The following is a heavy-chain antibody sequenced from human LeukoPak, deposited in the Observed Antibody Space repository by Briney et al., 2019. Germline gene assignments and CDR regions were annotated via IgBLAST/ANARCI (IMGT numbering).Heavy chain of an antibody. CDR3: AAGVANYYDSSGYYA. CDR2: ISAYNGNT. D-gene: IGHD3-22*01. V-gene: IGHV1-18*01. Sequence: ASVKVSCKASGYTFTSYGISWVRQAPGQGLEWMGWISAYNGNTNYAQKLQGRVTMTTDTSTGTAYMELRSLRSDDTAVYYCAAGVANYYDSSGYYAWGQGTLVTVSS. J-gene: IGHJ4*02. CDR1: GYTFTSYG.